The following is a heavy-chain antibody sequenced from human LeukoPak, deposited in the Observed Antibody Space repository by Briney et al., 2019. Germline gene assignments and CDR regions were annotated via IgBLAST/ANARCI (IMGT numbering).Heavy chain of an antibody. J-gene: IGHJ5*02. CDR3: AKGVYYDILTGSNWFDP. D-gene: IGHD3-9*01. CDR1: GFTFSSYG. V-gene: IGHV3-23*01. CDR2: ISGSGGST. Sequence: GGSLRLSCAASGFTFSSYGMSWVRQAPGKGLEWVSAISGSGGSTYYADSVKGRFTISRDNSKNTLYLQMNSLRAEDTAVYYCAKGVYYDILTGSNWFDPWGQGTLVTVSS.